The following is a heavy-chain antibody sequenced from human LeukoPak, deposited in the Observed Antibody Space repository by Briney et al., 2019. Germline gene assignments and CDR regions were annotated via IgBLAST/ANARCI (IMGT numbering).Heavy chain of an antibody. D-gene: IGHD3-22*01. Sequence: ASVKVSCKASGYTFSSYGITWVRQAPGQGLEWMGWINPNSGGTNYAQKFQGRVTMTRGTSISTAYMELSRLRSDDTAVYYCARDLGDSSGYSPPAEYFQHWGQGTLVTVSS. V-gene: IGHV1-2*02. CDR1: GYTFSSYG. CDR3: ARDLGDSSGYSPPAEYFQH. J-gene: IGHJ1*01. CDR2: INPNSGGT.